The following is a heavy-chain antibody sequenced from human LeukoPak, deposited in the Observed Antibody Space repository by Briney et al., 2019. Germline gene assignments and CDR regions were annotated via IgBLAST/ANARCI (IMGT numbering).Heavy chain of an antibody. CDR2: INHSGST. V-gene: IGHV4-34*01. CDR1: GGSFSGYY. D-gene: IGHD3-3*01. Sequence: SETLSLTCAGYGGSFSGYYWSWIRQPPGKGLEWIGEINHSGSTNYNPSLKSRVTISVDTSKNQVSLKLSSVTAADTAVYYCARRRDFWSGYYYFDYWGQGTLVTVSS. CDR3: ARRRDFWSGYYYFDY. J-gene: IGHJ4*02.